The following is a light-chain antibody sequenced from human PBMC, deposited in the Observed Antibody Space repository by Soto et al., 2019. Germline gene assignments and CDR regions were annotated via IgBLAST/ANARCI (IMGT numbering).Light chain of an antibody. CDR3: CSYAGSSTNYV. J-gene: IGLJ1*01. CDR1: SSDVGSYNL. Sequence: QSALTQPASVSGSPGQSITISCTGTSSDVGSYNLVSWYQQHPGKAPKLMIYEGSKRPSGVSNRFSGSKSGNTASLTISGLQAEDEADYYCCSYAGSSTNYVLGNGTKLT. V-gene: IGLV2-23*01. CDR2: EGS.